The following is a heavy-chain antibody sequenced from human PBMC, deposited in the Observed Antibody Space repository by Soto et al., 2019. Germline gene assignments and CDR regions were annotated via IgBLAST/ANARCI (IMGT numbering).Heavy chain of an antibody. J-gene: IGHJ4*02. CDR2: IYYSRNT. D-gene: IGHD2-8*02. V-gene: IGHV4-59*12. CDR3: ARDKITGLFDY. CDR1: GGSIGTYY. Sequence: SETLSLTCTVSGGSIGTYYWSWIRQPPGKGLEWIGYIYYSRNTNYNPSLKRRVSISVDTSKNQFSLKLSSVTAADTAVYYCARDKITGLFDYWGQGTLVTVSS.